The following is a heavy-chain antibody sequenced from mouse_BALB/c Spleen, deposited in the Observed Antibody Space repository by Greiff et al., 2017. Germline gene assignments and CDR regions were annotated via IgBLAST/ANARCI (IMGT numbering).Heavy chain of an antibody. CDR2: ISTYYGDA. Sequence: QVQLQQSGAELVRPGVSVKISCKGSGYTFTDYAMHWVKQSHAKSLEWIGVISTYYGDASYNQKFKGKATMTVDKSSSTAYMELARLTSEDSAIYYCARGLRREGHWYAMDYWGQGTSVTVSA. CDR3: ARGLRREGHWYAMDY. D-gene: IGHD2-4*01. V-gene: IGHV1S137*01. CDR1: GYTFTDYA. J-gene: IGHJ4*01.